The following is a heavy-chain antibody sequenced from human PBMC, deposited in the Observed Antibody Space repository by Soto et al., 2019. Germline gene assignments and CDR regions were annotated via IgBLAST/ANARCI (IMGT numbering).Heavy chain of an antibody. CDR2: ISYDGSNK. CDR1: GFTFSSYG. CDR3: AKDAATTYYYDSSGLDY. D-gene: IGHD3-22*01. Sequence: PGGSLRLSCAASGFTFSSYGMHWVRQAPGKGLEWVAVISYDGSNKYYADSVKGRFTISRDNSKNTLYLQMNSLRAEDTAVYYCAKDAATTYYYDSSGLDYWGQGTLVTVSS. J-gene: IGHJ4*02. V-gene: IGHV3-30*18.